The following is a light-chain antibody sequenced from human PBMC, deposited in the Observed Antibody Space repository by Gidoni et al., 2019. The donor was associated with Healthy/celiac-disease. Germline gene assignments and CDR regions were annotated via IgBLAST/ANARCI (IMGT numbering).Light chain of an antibody. J-gene: IGKJ4*01. V-gene: IGKV1-33*01. CDR2: DAS. Sequence: DIQMTQSPSSLSASVGDRVTITCQASQDISNYLNWYHQKPGKAPKLLIYDASNLETVVPSRFSGSGSGTDFTFTISSLQPEDIATYYCQQYDNLPLTFGGGTKVEIK. CDR3: QQYDNLPLT. CDR1: QDISNY.